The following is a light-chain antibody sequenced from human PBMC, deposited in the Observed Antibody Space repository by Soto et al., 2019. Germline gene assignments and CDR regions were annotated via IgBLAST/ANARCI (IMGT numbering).Light chain of an antibody. CDR3: QQYNSYSPT. CDR1: QSVSTW. CDR2: DAS. Sequence: DIQMTQSPSSLSASVGDTVTITCRASQSVSTWLAWYQQRAGKAPKLLIYDASSLESGVPSRFRRFGSGTELTLTISSLQPEDSATYYCQQYNSYSPTFGQGTKVEV. J-gene: IGKJ1*01. V-gene: IGKV1-5*01.